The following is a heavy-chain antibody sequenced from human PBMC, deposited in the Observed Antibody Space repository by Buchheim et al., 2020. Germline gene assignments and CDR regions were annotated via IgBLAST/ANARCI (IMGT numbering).Heavy chain of an antibody. J-gene: IGHJ6*02. CDR3: TRHEDGWYSYYYYDYGMDV. Sequence: EVQLVESGGGLVQPGGSLKLSCAASGFTFSGSAMHWVRQASGKGLEWVGRIRSKANSYATAYAASVKGRFTISRDDSKNTAYLQMNSLKTEDTAVYYCTRHEDGWYSYYYYDYGMDVWGQGTT. V-gene: IGHV3-73*01. CDR1: GFTFSGSA. D-gene: IGHD6-19*01. CDR2: IRSKANSYAT.